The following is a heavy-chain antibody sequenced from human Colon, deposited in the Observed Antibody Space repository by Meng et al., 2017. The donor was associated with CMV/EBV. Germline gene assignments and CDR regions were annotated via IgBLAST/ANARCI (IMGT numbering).Heavy chain of an antibody. CDR2: INPSGGST. J-gene: IGHJ4*02. V-gene: IGHV1-46*01. Sequence: ASVKVSCKASGYTFTSYYMHWVRQAPGQGLEWMGIINPSGGSTSYAQKFQGRVTMTRDTSTSTVYMELSSLRSEDTAVYYCARDRSTSSWYKDDYFDSWGQGTLVTVSS. D-gene: IGHD6-13*01. CDR1: GYTFTSYY. CDR3: ARDRSTSSWYKDDYFDS.